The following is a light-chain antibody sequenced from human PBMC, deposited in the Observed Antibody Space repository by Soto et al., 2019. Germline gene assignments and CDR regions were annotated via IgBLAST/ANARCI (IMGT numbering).Light chain of an antibody. V-gene: IGLV2-14*01. Sequence: QPVLTQPASVSGSPGQSLTISCTGTGADVGGYNYVSWYQKESGKAPKLMIYAVSDRPSGVSNRFSGSKSGNTASLTISGLRAEDEADYYCSSYRSGTSLVFGGGTKLTVL. CDR3: SSYRSGTSLV. CDR1: GADVGGYNY. J-gene: IGLJ2*01. CDR2: AVS.